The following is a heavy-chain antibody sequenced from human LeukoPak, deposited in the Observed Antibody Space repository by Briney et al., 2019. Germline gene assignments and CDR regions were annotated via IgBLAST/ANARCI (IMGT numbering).Heavy chain of an antibody. CDR3: AGPQYQLQYYCYGMDV. Sequence: SGGSLRLSCAASGFIVSSNYMSWVRRAPGKWLEWVSVIYSGGSTYYADSVKGRFTISRDNSKNTIYLQMNSLRAEDTAVYYCAGPQYQLQYYCYGMDVWGQGTTVTVSS. J-gene: IGHJ6*02. V-gene: IGHV3-66*01. CDR1: GFIVSSNY. D-gene: IGHD2-2*01. CDR2: IYSGGST.